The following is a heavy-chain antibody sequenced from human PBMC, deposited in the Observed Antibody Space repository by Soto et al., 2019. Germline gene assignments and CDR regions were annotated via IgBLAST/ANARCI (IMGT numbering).Heavy chain of an antibody. D-gene: IGHD1-20*01. CDR3: AREGLVLVPPTVNSDYYYYAMDV. CDR2: IIPRSATS. Sequence: QVQLVQSGAEVKKPGSSVKVSCKASGDTFSTYTITWMRQAPGQGLEWMGGIIPRSATSKYAQKFQGRVTITADESTSTVYMEVRTLSPEDTAVYYCAREGLVLVPPTVNSDYYYYAMDVWGQGTTVTVSS. J-gene: IGHJ6*02. V-gene: IGHV1-69*12. CDR1: GDTFSTYT.